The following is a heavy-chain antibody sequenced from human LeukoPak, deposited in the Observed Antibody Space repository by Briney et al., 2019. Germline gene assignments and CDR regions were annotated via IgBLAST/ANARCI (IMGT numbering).Heavy chain of an antibody. J-gene: IGHJ4*02. CDR2: ISSSGSTI. Sequence: YISSSGSTIYYADSVKGRFTISRDNAKNSLYLQMNSLRAEDTAVYYCARDVGIAVAGLYDYWGQGTLVTVSS. CDR3: ARDVGIAVAGLYDY. V-gene: IGHV3-11*01. D-gene: IGHD6-19*01.